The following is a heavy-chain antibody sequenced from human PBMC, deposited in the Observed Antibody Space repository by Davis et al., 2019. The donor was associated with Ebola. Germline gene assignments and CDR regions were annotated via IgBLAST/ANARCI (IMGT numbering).Heavy chain of an antibody. D-gene: IGHD2-15*01. Sequence: PGGSLRLSCSASGFTFSDYYMSWIRQAPGKGLEWVSCISSSGSIIYYADSVKGRFTISRDNAKNSLYLQMNSLRAEDTAVYFCARSNEGYCSGVSCSPIKFFDYWGQGTLVTVSS. J-gene: IGHJ4*02. CDR3: ARSNEGYCSGVSCSPIKFFDY. CDR1: GFTFSDYY. V-gene: IGHV3-11*04. CDR2: ISSSGSII.